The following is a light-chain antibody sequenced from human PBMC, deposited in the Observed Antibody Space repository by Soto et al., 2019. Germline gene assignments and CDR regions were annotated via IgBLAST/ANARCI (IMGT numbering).Light chain of an antibody. CDR2: DAS. CDR1: QSISSW. CDR3: QQYNSYSPT. Sequence: DIQMTQSPSTLSASVGDRDTMTCRASQSISSWLAWYQQKPGKAPKLLIYDASSLESGVPSRFSGSGSGTEFTLTISSLQPDDFATYYCQQYNSYSPTFGQGTKV. V-gene: IGKV1-5*01. J-gene: IGKJ1*01.